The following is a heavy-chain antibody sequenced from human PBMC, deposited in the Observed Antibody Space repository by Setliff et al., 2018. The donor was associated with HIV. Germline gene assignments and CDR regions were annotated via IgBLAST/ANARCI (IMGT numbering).Heavy chain of an antibody. CDR1: GYTFTGYY. V-gene: IGHV1-2*02. D-gene: IGHD1-26*01. CDR3: ARGGWDRWWFDP. CDR2: INPNSGDT. Sequence: ASVKVSCKASGYTFTGYYMHWVRQAPGQGLEWMGWINPNSGDTNYAQKFRGRVTMTRDTSISTAYMELSRLRSDDTAVYYCARGGWDRWWFDPWGQGTLVTVSS. J-gene: IGHJ5*02.